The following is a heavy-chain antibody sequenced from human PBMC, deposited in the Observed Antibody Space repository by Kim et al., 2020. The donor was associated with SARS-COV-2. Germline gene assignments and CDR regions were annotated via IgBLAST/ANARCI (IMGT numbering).Heavy chain of an antibody. CDR3: ARAPWPWGVATMRSYYFDY. CDR2: IKQDGSEK. Sequence: GGSLRLSCAASGFTFSSYWMSWVRQAPGKGLEWVANIKQDGSEKYYVDSVKGRFTISRDNAKNSLYLQMNSLRAEDTAVYYCARAPWPWGVATMRSYYFDYWGQGTLVTVSS. CDR1: GFTFSSYW. V-gene: IGHV3-7*01. D-gene: IGHD5-12*01. J-gene: IGHJ4*02.